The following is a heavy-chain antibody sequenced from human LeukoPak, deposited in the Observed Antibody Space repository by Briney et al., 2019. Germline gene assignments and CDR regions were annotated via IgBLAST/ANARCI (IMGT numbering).Heavy chain of an antibody. CDR2: INPIGTT. Sequence: PSQTLSLTCSVSGGSINSGSNYWTWIRQPAGQGLEWIGRINPIGTTDYNPSLKSRVTISVDTSKNQFSLKLSSVTAADTAVYYCARHPSIAARVLFDYWGQGILVTVSS. D-gene: IGHD6-25*01. CDR1: GGSINSGSNY. CDR3: ARHPSIAARVLFDY. V-gene: IGHV4-61*02. J-gene: IGHJ4*02.